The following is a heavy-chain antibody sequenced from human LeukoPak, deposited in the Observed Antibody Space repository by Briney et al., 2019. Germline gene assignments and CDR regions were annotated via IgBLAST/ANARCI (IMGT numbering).Heavy chain of an antibody. J-gene: IGHJ4*02. D-gene: IGHD5-24*01. CDR3: AREQMATINYFDY. Sequence: GGSLRLSCAASGFTFSSYWMHWVRQAPGKGLVWVSRINSDGSSTSYADSVKGRFTISRDNAKNTLYLQMNSLRDEDTAVYYCAREQMATINYFDYWGQGTLVTVSS. CDR2: INSDGSST. CDR1: GFTFSSYW. V-gene: IGHV3-74*01.